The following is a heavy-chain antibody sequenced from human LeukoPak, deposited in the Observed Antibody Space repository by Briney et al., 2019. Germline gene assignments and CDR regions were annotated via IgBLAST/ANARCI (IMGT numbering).Heavy chain of an antibody. J-gene: IGHJ4*02. CDR2: IYSGGST. Sequence: GGSLRLSCAASGFTVSSNYMSWVRQAPGKGLEWVSVIYSGGSTYYPDSVKGRFTISRDNSKNTLYLQMNSLRAEDTAVYYCARGWFGELSLDYWGQGTLVTVSS. D-gene: IGHD3-10*01. CDR1: GFTVSSNY. V-gene: IGHV3-66*01. CDR3: ARGWFGELSLDY.